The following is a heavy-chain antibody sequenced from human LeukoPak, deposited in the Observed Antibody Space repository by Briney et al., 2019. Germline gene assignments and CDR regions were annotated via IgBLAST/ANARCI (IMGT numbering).Heavy chain of an antibody. CDR3: ARGSYGSGSYYNGELFDY. CDR2: VNHSGST. Sequence: SETLSLTCAVYGGSFSGYYWSWLRQPPGKGLEWIGEVNHSGSTNYNASLESRVPISVDTSKNQFSLKLSSVTAADTAVYYCARGSYGSGSYYNGELFDYWGQGTLVTVSS. CDR1: GGSFSGYY. J-gene: IGHJ4*02. V-gene: IGHV4-34*01. D-gene: IGHD3-10*01.